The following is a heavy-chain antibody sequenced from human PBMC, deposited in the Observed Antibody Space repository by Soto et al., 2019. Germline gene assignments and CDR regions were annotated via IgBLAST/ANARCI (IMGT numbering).Heavy chain of an antibody. CDR3: AADDIWSGYGYYYYGMDV. J-gene: IGHJ6*02. Sequence: SVKVSCKASGFTFTSSAVQWVRQARGQRLEWIGWIVVGSGNTNYAQKFQERVTITRDMSTSTAYMELSSLRSEDTAVYYCAADDIWSGYGYYYYGMDVWGQGTTVTVSS. V-gene: IGHV1-58*01. CDR2: IVVGSGNT. D-gene: IGHD3-3*01. CDR1: GFTFTSSA.